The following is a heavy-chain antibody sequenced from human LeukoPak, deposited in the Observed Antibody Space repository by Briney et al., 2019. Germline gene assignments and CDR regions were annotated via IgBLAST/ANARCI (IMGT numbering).Heavy chain of an antibody. D-gene: IGHD5-24*01. Sequence: GGSLRLSCAASGFTFTNAWMSWVRQAPGKGLEWVGRIKSKGDGETTDYAAPVKGRFTMSRADSKATLYLQMNSLRAEDTAVYYCARDVYGDGYNSFDYWGLGILVTVSS. CDR2: IKSKGDGETT. CDR1: GFTFTNAW. J-gene: IGHJ4*02. CDR3: ARDVYGDGYNSFDY. V-gene: IGHV3-15*01.